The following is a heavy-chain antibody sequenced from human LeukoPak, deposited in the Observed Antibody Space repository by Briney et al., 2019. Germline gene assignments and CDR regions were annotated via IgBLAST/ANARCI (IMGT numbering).Heavy chain of an antibody. CDR2: IHYSGST. Sequence: SETLSLTCTVSGASISSSSYYWGWIRQPPGRGLEWIGSIHYSGSTYYNPSLKSRVTISVDTSKKQFSLKLSSVTAADTAVYYCARLWFGERPPDYWGQGTPVTVSS. D-gene: IGHD3-10*01. J-gene: IGHJ4*02. CDR3: ARLWFGERPPDY. V-gene: IGHV4-39*07. CDR1: GASISSSSYY.